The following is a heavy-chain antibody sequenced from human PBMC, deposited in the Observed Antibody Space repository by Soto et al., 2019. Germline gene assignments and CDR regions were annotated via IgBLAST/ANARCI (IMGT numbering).Heavy chain of an antibody. CDR3: ARGGNGRGSESSFDI. CDR2: IIPILDVT. CDR1: GDTFRTYP. V-gene: IGHV1-69*02. J-gene: IGHJ3*02. Sequence: QVQLVQSGAEVKEPGSSVKVSCKLSGDTFRTYPITWVRQAPGQGLEWMGRIIPILDVTDYAQRFQGRLTLTADKSTATAYMEMSSLRSDDTAMFYCARGGNGRGSESSFDIWGRGTMVTVSS. D-gene: IGHD2-8*01.